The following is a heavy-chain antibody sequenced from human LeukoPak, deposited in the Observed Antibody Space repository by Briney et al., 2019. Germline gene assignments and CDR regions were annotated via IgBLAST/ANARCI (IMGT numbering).Heavy chain of an antibody. D-gene: IGHD4-17*01. V-gene: IGHV4-34*01. CDR1: GGSFSGYY. J-gene: IGHJ4*02. CDR2: INHSGST. CDR3: ARGPKTVTGNDY. Sequence: SETLSLTCAVHGGSFSGYYWSWIRQPPGKGLEWIGEINHSGSTNYNPSLKSRVTISVDTSKNQFSLKLSSVTAADTAVYYCARGPKTVTGNDYWGQGTLVTVSS.